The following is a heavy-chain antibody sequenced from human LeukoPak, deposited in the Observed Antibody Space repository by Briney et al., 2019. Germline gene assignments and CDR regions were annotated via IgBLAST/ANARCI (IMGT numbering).Heavy chain of an antibody. V-gene: IGHV4-38-2*02. CDR1: GYSISSGYY. D-gene: IGHD3-22*01. CDR2: IFQSGST. Sequence: SETLSLTCTVSGYSISSGYYWVWIRQPPGNRLAVIGSIFQSGSTYQNPSLKSRLTISVDTSKNQFSLKLSSVTAADTAVYYCAREFYYDSSGYSNWFDPWGQGTLVTVSS. CDR3: AREFYYDSSGYSNWFDP. J-gene: IGHJ5*02.